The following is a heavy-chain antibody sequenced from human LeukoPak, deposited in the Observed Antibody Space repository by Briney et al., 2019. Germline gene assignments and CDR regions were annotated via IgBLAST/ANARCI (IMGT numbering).Heavy chain of an antibody. V-gene: IGHV3-48*03. CDR3: ARAEAGYSYGYADG. D-gene: IGHD5-18*01. Sequence: GGSLRLSCAASGFTFNNYEINWVRQAPGKGLEWVSYISTSGSTIYYADSVKGRFTMPRDNAKKSVYLQMNSLRAEDTAIYYCARAEAGYSYGYADGWGQGTLVTVSS. CDR2: ISTSGSTI. J-gene: IGHJ4*02. CDR1: GFTFNNYE.